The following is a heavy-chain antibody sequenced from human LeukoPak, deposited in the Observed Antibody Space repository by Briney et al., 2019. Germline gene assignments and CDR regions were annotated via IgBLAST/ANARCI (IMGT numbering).Heavy chain of an antibody. V-gene: IGHV3-13*01. CDR3: AREGLSSVWFDRYFDL. CDR1: GFTFSTYD. J-gene: IGHJ2*01. D-gene: IGHD6-19*01. Sequence: PGGSLRLSCEASGFTFSTYDMHWVRQPIGRGLEWVSAIGTVGDTYYPGSVKGRFTISRENAKNSLYLQMDSLTAGDTAVYYCAREGLSSVWFDRYFDLWGRGTLVTVSS. CDR2: IGTVGDT.